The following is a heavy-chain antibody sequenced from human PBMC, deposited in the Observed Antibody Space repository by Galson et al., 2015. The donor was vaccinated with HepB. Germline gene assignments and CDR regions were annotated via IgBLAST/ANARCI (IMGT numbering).Heavy chain of an antibody. CDR3: AKGAPSGITATVFDL. V-gene: IGHV3-23*01. D-gene: IGHD1-14*01. J-gene: IGHJ4*02. Sequence: SLRLSCAASGFTFSSYSMSWVRQAPGKGLEWASVISGSGGRTDYTDSVKGRFTISRDNTKNTLFLQMTSLRAEDTAVYYCAKGAPSGITATVFDLWGQGTLVTVSS. CDR2: ISGSGGRT. CDR1: GFTFSSYS.